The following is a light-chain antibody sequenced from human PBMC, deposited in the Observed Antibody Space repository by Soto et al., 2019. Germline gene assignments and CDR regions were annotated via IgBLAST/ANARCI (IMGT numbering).Light chain of an antibody. V-gene: IGKV1-39*01. CDR2: AAS. CDR1: QTIRTY. CDR3: QQYNTYFSLT. Sequence: DIQVTQSPSSLSASVGDRVTITCRASQTIRTYVNWYQQKPGRAPKLLIYAASSLHGGVPSRFSGGGSGTDFTLTISGLQPDDFASYYCQQYNTYFSLTFGGGTKVDIK. J-gene: IGKJ4*01.